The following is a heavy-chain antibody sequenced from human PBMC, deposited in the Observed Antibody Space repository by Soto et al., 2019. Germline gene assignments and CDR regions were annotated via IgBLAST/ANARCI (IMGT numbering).Heavy chain of an antibody. D-gene: IGHD4-17*01. J-gene: IGHJ6*02. V-gene: IGHV5-51*01. CDR2: IYPGDSDT. CDR3: ARLRWPPKYYYGMDV. Sequence: GESLKISCKGSGYSFTSYWIGWVRQMPGKGLEWMGIIYPGDSDTRYSPSFQGQGTISADKSISTAYLQWSSLKASDTAMYYCARLRWPPKYYYGMDVWGQGTTVTVSS. CDR1: GYSFTSYW.